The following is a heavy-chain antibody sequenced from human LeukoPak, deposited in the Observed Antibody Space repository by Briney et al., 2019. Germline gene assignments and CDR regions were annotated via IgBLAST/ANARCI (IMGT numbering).Heavy chain of an antibody. CDR2: ITGTSSTI. D-gene: IGHD6-19*01. Sequence: GGSLRLSCTASGFTFGDYAMSWVRQAPGKGLEWVSYITGTSSTIYYADSVKGRFTVSRDNARNSLYLQMNSLRDEDTAVYYCARVLTDSRGWYHFDYWGQGTLVTVSS. CDR3: ARVLTDSRGWYHFDY. CDR1: GFTFGDYA. V-gene: IGHV3-48*02. J-gene: IGHJ4*02.